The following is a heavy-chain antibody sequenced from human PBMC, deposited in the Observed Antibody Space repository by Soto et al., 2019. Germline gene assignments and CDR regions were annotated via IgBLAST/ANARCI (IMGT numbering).Heavy chain of an antibody. Sequence: GGSLRLSCAASGFTFSSYAMSWVRQAPGKGLEWVSAISGSGGSTYYADSVKGRFTISRDNSKNTLYLQMNSLRAEETAVYYCAKMSGYCSSTSCSKYNWFDPWGQGTLVTVSS. V-gene: IGHV3-23*01. CDR3: AKMSGYCSSTSCSKYNWFDP. CDR2: ISGSGGST. J-gene: IGHJ5*02. CDR1: GFTFSSYA. D-gene: IGHD2-2*01.